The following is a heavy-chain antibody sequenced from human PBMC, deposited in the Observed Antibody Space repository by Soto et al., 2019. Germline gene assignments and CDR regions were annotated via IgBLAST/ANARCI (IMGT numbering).Heavy chain of an antibody. Sequence: PWGSLRLSCAASKFSFNNYWMHWVRQVPGKGPVWVSRINHDGSRTEYADSVKGRFTISRDNTKNTLYLQMNSLRVDDTAMYYCVREPWGFSGSWYDYWGQGTLVTVSS. CDR2: INHDGSRT. CDR1: KFSFNNYW. V-gene: IGHV3-74*03. D-gene: IGHD5-12*01. CDR3: VREPWGFSGSWYDY. J-gene: IGHJ4*02.